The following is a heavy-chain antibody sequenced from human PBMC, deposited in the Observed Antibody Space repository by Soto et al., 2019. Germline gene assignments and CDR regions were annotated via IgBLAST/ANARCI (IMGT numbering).Heavy chain of an antibody. V-gene: IGHV4-61*01. CDR3: ARTTAVPNSLRSRYFFDY. Sequence: LSLTCSVSGGSVSDKTYYWSWIRQPPGKRLEWIGYVYYSGTTNYNPSLKSRVTISVDLSKNQFSLRLSSVATADTALYYCARTTAVPNSLRSRYFFDYWGQGTLVTVSS. CDR2: VYYSGTT. J-gene: IGHJ4*02. D-gene: IGHD4-17*01. CDR1: GGSVSDKTYY.